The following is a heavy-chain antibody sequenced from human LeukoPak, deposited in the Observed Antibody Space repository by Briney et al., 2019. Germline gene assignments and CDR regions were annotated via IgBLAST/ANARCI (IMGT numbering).Heavy chain of an antibody. CDR2: IYSSGST. CDR3: ARVLAEMAAVWRDDAFDI. J-gene: IGHJ3*02. Sequence: PSETLSLTCTVSGDSISGYYWSWIRQPPGKGLEWIGFIYSSGSTNYNPSLKSRVTISVDTSKNQFALRVNSVTAADTAVYYCARVLAEMAAVWRDDAFDIWGQGTMVTVSS. CDR1: GDSISGYY. V-gene: IGHV4-59*01. D-gene: IGHD5-24*01.